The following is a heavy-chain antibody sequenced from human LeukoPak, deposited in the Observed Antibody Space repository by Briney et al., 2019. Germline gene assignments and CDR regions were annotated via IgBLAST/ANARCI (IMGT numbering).Heavy chain of an antibody. CDR3: ARVYSSSLTYYYYYYYMDV. Sequence: GASVKVSCKASGYTFTSDDINWVRQATGQGLEWMGWMSPNSGNTSYAHKFQGRVTMTRNTSISTAYMELSSLRSEDTAVYYCARVYSSSLTYYYYYYYMDVWGKGTTVTVSS. J-gene: IGHJ6*03. V-gene: IGHV1-8*01. CDR2: MSPNSGNT. D-gene: IGHD6-6*01. CDR1: GYTFTSDD.